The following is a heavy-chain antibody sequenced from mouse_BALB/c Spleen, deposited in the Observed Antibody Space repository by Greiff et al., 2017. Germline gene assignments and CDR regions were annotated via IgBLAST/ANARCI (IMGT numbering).Heavy chain of an antibody. D-gene: IGHD2-1*01. Sequence: VKVVESGPGLVAPSQSLSITCTVSGFSLTSYGVHWVRQPPGKGLEWLGVIWAGGSTNYNSALMSRLSISKDNSKSQVFLKMNSLQTDDTAMYYCARENYPLAMDYWGQGTSVTVSS. CDR3: ARENYPLAMDY. V-gene: IGHV2-9*02. CDR1: GFSLTSYG. CDR2: IWAGGST. J-gene: IGHJ4*01.